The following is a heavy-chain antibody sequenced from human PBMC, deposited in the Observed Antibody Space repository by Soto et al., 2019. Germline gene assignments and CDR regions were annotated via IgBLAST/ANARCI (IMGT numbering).Heavy chain of an antibody. D-gene: IGHD2-15*01. V-gene: IGHV4-34*01. CDR1: GGSFSGYY. CDR3: ARAHYCSGGRCYPYYFDY. Sequence: PSETLSLTCAVYGGSFSGYYWSWIRQPPGKGLEWIGEINHSGSTNYNPSLKSRVTISVDTSKDQFSLKLSSVTAADTAVYYCARAHYCSGGRCYPYYFDYWGQGTLVTVSS. J-gene: IGHJ4*02. CDR2: INHSGST.